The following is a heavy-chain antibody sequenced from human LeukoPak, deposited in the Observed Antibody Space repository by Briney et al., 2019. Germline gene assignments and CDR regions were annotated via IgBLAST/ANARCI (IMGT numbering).Heavy chain of an antibody. CDR3: SRETHDALDL. V-gene: IGHV3-30*04. CDR1: GFTISGDA. J-gene: IGHJ3*01. Sequence: GGSLRLSCTASGFTISGDAMHWVRQAPGKGLQWVADISFDGTNKNYADSVKGRFTISRDNSKNTLFLQMNSLTTDDTALFYCSRETHDALDLWGPGTLVTVSS. CDR2: ISFDGTNK.